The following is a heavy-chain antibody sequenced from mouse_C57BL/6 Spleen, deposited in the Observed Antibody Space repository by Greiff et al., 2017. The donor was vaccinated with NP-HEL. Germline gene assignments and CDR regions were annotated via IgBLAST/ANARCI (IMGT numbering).Heavy chain of an antibody. J-gene: IGHJ1*03. V-gene: IGHV2-5*01. CDR1: GFSLTSYG. D-gene: IGHD4-1*01. CDR2: IWRGGST. Sequence: AQLQQSGPGLVQPSQSLSITCTVSGFSLTSYGVHWVRQSPGKGLEWLGVIWRGGSTDYNAAFMSRLRITKDNSKSQVFFKLNSLQADDTAIYYCAKQTGTGYFDVWGTGTTVTVSS. CDR3: AKQTGTGYFDV.